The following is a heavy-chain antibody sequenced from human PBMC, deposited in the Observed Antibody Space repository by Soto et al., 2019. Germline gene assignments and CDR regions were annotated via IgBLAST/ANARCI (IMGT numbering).Heavy chain of an antibody. CDR3: ARTHGRGGSCYANWFDP. D-gene: IGHD2-15*01. CDR1: GFSLSTSGMR. V-gene: IGHV2-70*04. Sequence: PTLWNATQTLRLPCTFSGFSLSTSGMRVRSIRQPEGKALEWLSRIDWDDDKFYSTYLKTRLTISKDTSKNQVVLTMTNMDPVDTDTYYCARTHGRGGSCYANWFDPWGQGTLVAVNS. CDR2: IDWDDDK. J-gene: IGHJ5*02.